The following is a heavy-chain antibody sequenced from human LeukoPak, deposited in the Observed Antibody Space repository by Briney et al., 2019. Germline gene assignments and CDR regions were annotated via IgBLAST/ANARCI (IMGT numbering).Heavy chain of an antibody. J-gene: IGHJ4*02. CDR3: AKEGAQCNGGRCYSGHFDY. Sequence: GGSLRLSCAASGFTFTNAWMSWVRQAPGQGLEWVGRLRSKADGGATEYAAPVKGRFTVSRDDSENTLYLQMNSLRAEDTAVYYCAKEGAQCNGGRCYSGHFDYWGRGTLVTGSS. CDR1: GFTFTNAW. CDR2: LRSKADGGAT. V-gene: IGHV3-15*01. D-gene: IGHD2-15*01.